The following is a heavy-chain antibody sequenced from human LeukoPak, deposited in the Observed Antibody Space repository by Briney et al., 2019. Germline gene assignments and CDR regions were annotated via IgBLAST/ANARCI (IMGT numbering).Heavy chain of an antibody. Sequence: GGSLRLSCAASGFTFSSYWMSWVRQAPGKGPEWVANIKQDGSEKYYVDSVKGRFTISRDNAKNSLYLQMNSLRAEDTAVYYCARDPLADYYDSSGYFDYWGQGTLVTVSS. CDR1: GFTFSSYW. CDR2: IKQDGSEK. J-gene: IGHJ4*02. D-gene: IGHD3-22*01. CDR3: ARDPLADYYDSSGYFDY. V-gene: IGHV3-7*01.